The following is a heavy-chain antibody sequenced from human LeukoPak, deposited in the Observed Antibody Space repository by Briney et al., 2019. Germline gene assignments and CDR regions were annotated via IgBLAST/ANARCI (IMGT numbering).Heavy chain of an antibody. CDR2: ISGSGGST. CDR3: AKAWDQLLNPTSFDY. Sequence: GGSLRLSCAASGFTFSSYAMSWVCQAPGKGLEWVSAISGSGGSTYYADSVKGRFTISRDNSKNTLYLQMNSLRAEDTAVYYCAKAWDQLLNPTSFDYWGQGTLVTVSS. CDR1: GFTFSSYA. V-gene: IGHV3-23*01. J-gene: IGHJ4*02. D-gene: IGHD1-26*01.